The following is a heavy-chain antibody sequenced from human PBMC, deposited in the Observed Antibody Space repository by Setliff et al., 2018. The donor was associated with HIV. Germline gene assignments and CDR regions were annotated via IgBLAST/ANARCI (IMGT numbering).Heavy chain of an antibody. CDR1: GGSLTNYY. CDR2: IVDSGST. D-gene: IGHD3-10*01. J-gene: IGHJ5*02. Sequence: PSETLSLTCTLYGGSLTNYYWTWIRQSPEKGLEWIGEIVDSGSTNYSPSLKSRVTISLDTSKKQFSLRLTSVTAADTAVYYCARDVPMVRGVISTTWFDPWGQGTLVTVSS. V-gene: IGHV4-4*08. CDR3: ARDVPMVRGVISTTWFDP.